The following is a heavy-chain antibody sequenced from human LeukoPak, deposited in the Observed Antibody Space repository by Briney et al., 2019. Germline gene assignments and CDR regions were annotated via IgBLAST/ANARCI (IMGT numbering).Heavy chain of an antibody. CDR2: ISDDGSTK. CDR3: AKDRYYDIRGRLDP. V-gene: IGHV3-30*18. Sequence: PGTSLRLSCAASGFTFSFYGIHWVRQAPGKGLEWVAVISDDGSTKYYSDSVKGRFTVSRDNSKDTLYLQMNSLTTEDTAVYYCAKDRYYDIRGRLDPWGQGTLSPSPQ. CDR1: GFTFSFYG. J-gene: IGHJ5*02. D-gene: IGHD3-10*02.